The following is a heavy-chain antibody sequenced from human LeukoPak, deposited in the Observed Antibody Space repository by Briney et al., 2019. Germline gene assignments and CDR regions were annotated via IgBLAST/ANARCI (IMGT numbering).Heavy chain of an antibody. CDR1: GGTFSSYA. CDR2: IIPIFGRA. Sequence: SVKVSCKASGGTFSSYAISWVRQAPGQGLEWMGGIIPIFGRANYAQKFQGRVTITADESTSTAYMELSSLRSEDTAVYYCARERGETVGGAFDIWGQGTMVTVSS. J-gene: IGHJ3*02. D-gene: IGHD3-16*01. V-gene: IGHV1-69*13. CDR3: ARERGETVGGAFDI.